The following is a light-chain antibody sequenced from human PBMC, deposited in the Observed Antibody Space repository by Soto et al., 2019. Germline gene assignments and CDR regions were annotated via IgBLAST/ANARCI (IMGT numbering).Light chain of an antibody. Sequence: DIPMTQSPSSLSASVGDRVTIPCRASQSIAGHLNWYQQKPGRAPKLLIYSTSNLQSGIPSRFSGSGSGTDFTLTISSLHPEDFASYFCQQTYSPPYTFGQGTELEIK. CDR3: QQTYSPPYT. J-gene: IGKJ2*01. CDR2: STS. CDR1: QSIAGH. V-gene: IGKV1-39*01.